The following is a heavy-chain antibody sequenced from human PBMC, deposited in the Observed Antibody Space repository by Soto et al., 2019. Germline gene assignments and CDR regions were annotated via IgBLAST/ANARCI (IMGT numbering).Heavy chain of an antibody. Sequence: ASVKVSCKASGYTFTSYGIIWVRQAPGQGLEWMGWISAYNGNTNYAQKLQGRVTMTTDTSTSTAYMELRSLRSDDTAVYYCASAIYSLSIAAAGTSAFDIWGQGTMVTVSS. V-gene: IGHV1-18*01. CDR1: GYTFTSYG. D-gene: IGHD6-13*01. J-gene: IGHJ3*02. CDR2: ISAYNGNT. CDR3: ASAIYSLSIAAAGTSAFDI.